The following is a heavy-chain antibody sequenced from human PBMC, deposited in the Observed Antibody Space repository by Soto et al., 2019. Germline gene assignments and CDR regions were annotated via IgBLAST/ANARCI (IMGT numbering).Heavy chain of an antibody. CDR2: IYPGDSDT. Sequence: PGESLKISCKGSGYSFTNYWIGWVRQMPGEGLEWMGPIYPGDSDTRYSPSFQGQVTISADKSINTAYLQWSSLKAADTAMYYCARRITMARGVVPHAFDIWGQGTVVTVSS. V-gene: IGHV5-51*01. J-gene: IGHJ3*02. CDR3: ARRITMARGVVPHAFDI. CDR1: GYSFTNYW. D-gene: IGHD3-10*01.